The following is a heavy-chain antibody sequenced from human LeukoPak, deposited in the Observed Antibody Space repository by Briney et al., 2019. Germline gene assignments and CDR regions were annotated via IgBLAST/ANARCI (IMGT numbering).Heavy chain of an antibody. CDR2: INPNSGGT. D-gene: IGHD2-2*01. Sequence: ASVKVSCKASGYIFTGYYLHWVRQAPGQGLEGMGWINPNSGGTNYAQKFQGRVTMTRDTSISTAYMELSRLRSDDTAVYYCAREVVPAAMRRSDAFDIWGQGTMVTVSS. CDR3: AREVVPAAMRRSDAFDI. J-gene: IGHJ3*02. CDR1: GYIFTGYY. V-gene: IGHV1-2*02.